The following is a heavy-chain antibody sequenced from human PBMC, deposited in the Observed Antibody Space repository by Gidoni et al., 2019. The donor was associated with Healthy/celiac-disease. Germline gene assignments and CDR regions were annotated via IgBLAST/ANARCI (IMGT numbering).Heavy chain of an antibody. D-gene: IGHD5-12*01. V-gene: IGHV1-18*01. CDR3: ARDKRAGGGYSGYDVGDAFDI. Sequence: QVQLVQSGAEVKKPGASVKVSCKASGYTFTSYGISWVRQAPGQGLEWMGWISAYNGNTNYAQKLQGRVTMTTDTSTSTAYMELRSLRSDDTAVYYGARDKRAGGGYSGYDVGDAFDIWGQGTMVTVSS. CDR1: GYTFTSYG. CDR2: ISAYNGNT. J-gene: IGHJ3*02.